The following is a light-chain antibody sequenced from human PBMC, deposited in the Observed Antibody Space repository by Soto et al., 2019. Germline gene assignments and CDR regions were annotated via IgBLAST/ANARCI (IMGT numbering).Light chain of an antibody. V-gene: IGLV7-43*01. CDR2: STG. Sequence: QTVVTQGPSLTVSLGGKVTLTCSSSTGAVTGTHYANWFQQKPGQPPRSLIYSTGNKYSWTPARFSGSLLGDSAALTLSDVQPEDEADYYCQLYYGATRVFGGGTKVTVL. CDR1: TGAVTGTHY. J-gene: IGLJ3*02. CDR3: QLYYGATRV.